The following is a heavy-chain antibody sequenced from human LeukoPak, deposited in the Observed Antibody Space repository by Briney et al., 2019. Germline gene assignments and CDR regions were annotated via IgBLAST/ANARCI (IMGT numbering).Heavy chain of an antibody. CDR1: GLNFGNYA. V-gene: IGHV3-30-3*01. CDR3: AKDDEAAGPGDY. Sequence: GGSLRLSCVASGLNFGNYAMHWVRQAPGKGSEWVAVVTYDGNRQYYADSVKGRVTISRDNSKNTLYLQMNSLRAEDTAVYYCAKDDEAAGPGDYWGQGTLVTVSS. CDR2: VTYDGNRQ. D-gene: IGHD6-13*01. J-gene: IGHJ4*02.